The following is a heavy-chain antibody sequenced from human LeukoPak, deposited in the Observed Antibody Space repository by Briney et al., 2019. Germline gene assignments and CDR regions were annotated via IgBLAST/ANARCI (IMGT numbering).Heavy chain of an antibody. Sequence: GGSLRLSCAASGFAFSGYGMSWVRQAPGKGLEWVSSLSDSGANTYYADSVKGRFTISRDNSKNTLYLQMNSLRAEDTAVYYCAMSMVRGVPPDDYWGQGTLATVSS. D-gene: IGHD3-10*01. J-gene: IGHJ4*02. CDR2: LSDSGANT. CDR3: AMSMVRGVPPDDY. V-gene: IGHV3-23*01. CDR1: GFAFSGYG.